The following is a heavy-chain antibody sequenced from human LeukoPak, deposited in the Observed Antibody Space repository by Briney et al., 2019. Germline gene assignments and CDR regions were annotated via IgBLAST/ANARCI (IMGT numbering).Heavy chain of an antibody. D-gene: IGHD1-26*01. CDR3: AKIGISGSYWDFDS. V-gene: IGHV1-2*02. CDR1: GYTFTGYY. CDR2: IDPRNGGT. J-gene: IGHJ4*02. Sequence: ASVKDSCKPSGYTFTGYYTHWVRQAPGQGLEWMRWIDPRNGGTKYAQKFQGRLTMTRDTSISTAYMELNSLRSDDTAMYYCAKIGISGSYWDFDSWGQGTLVTVSS.